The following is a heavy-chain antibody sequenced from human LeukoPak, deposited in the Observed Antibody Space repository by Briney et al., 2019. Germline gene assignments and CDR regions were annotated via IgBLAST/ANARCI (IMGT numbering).Heavy chain of an antibody. D-gene: IGHD5-12*01. CDR3: AREGDISVITYAY. CDR1: GFTVSSFW. CDR2: IKQDGSEK. J-gene: IGHJ4*02. Sequence: GGSLRLSCAASGFTVSSFWMNWLRQAPGKGLEWVANIKQDGSEKYYADSVKGRFTISRDNAKNSLFLQMNSLRAEDTAVYYCAREGDISVITYAYWGQGTLVTVSS. V-gene: IGHV3-7*01.